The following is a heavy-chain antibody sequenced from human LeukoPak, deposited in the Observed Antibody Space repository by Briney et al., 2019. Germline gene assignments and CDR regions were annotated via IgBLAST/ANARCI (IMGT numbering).Heavy chain of an antibody. D-gene: IGHD1-26*01. V-gene: IGHV3-30-3*01. CDR3: ARDAVRGSHSTHWFDP. J-gene: IGHJ5*02. Sequence: GRSLRLSCAASGFTFSSYAMHWVRQAPGKGLEWVAVISYDGSNKYYADSVKGRFTISRDNSKNTLYLQMNSLRAEDTAVYYCARDAVRGSHSTHWFDPWGQGTLVTVSS. CDR2: ISYDGSNK. CDR1: GFTFSSYA.